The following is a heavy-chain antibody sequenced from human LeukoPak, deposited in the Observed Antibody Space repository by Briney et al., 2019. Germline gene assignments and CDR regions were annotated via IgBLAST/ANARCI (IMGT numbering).Heavy chain of an antibody. D-gene: IGHD3-22*01. V-gene: IGHV3-21*04. CDR1: GFTFNNYN. CDR3: AKDRVTMIVVVLDY. CDR2: ITSSGAYI. Sequence: GGSLRLSCAASGFTFNNYNMNWVRQAPGKALEWVSSITSSGAYIFYADSVKGRFTISRDNAKNSLYLQRNSLRAEDTAVYYCAKDRVTMIVVVLDYWGQGTLVTVSS. J-gene: IGHJ4*02.